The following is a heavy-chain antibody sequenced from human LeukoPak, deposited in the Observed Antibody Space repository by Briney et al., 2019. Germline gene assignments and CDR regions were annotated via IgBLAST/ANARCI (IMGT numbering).Heavy chain of an antibody. CDR2: ISAYNGNT. CDR1: GYTFTSYG. D-gene: IGHD2-2*01. V-gene: IGHV1-18*01. J-gene: IGHJ5*02. Sequence: ASVKVSCKASGYTFTSYGISWVRQAPGQGLEWMGWISAYNGNTNYAQKLQGRVTMTTDTSTSTAYMELRSLRSDDTAVYCCARAGYCSSTSCSMSGWFDPWGRGTLVTVSS. CDR3: ARAGYCSSTSCSMSGWFDP.